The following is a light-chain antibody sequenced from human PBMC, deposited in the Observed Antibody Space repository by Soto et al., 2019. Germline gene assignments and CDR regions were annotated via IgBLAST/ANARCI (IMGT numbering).Light chain of an antibody. CDR1: QDIAFY. J-gene: IGKJ2*01. CDR3: QQNYYFPSS. Sequence: DIQMTQSPSSLSVSVGDRVTISCRTSQDIAFYLNWYQQKPGKAPQLLIYGASNLQHGAPSRFSGSGSGTDFTLTITSLQPEDFATYFCQQNYYFPSSFGQGTKLEI. CDR2: GAS. V-gene: IGKV1-39*01.